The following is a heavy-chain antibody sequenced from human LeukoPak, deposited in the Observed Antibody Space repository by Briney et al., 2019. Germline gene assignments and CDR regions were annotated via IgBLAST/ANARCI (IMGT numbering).Heavy chain of an antibody. D-gene: IGHD3-10*01. V-gene: IGHV3-9*01. CDR1: GFTFDDYA. CDR2: ISWNSGSI. J-gene: IGHJ5*02. Sequence: GGSLRLSCAASGFTFDDYAMHWVRRAPGKGLEWVSGISWNSGSIGYADSVKGRFTISRDNAKNSLYLQMNSLRAEDTALYYCVRDGEGVAISVNYWFDPWGQGTLVTVSS. CDR3: VRDGEGVAISVNYWFDP.